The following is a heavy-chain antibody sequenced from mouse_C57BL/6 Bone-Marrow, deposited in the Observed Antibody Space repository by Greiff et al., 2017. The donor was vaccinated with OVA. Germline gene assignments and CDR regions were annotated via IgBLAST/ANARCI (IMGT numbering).Heavy chain of an antibody. D-gene: IGHD1-1*01. CDR3: TTFIYYYYFAY. J-gene: IGHJ2*01. CDR2: IDPENGDT. CDR1: GFNIKDDY. V-gene: IGHV14-4*01. Sequence: VQLQQSGAELVRPGASVKLSCTASGFNIKDDYMPWVKQRPEQGLEWIGWIDPENGDTEYASKFQGKATIPADTSSNTAYLQLSSLTSGDTAVYYCTTFIYYYYFAYWGQGTTLTVSS.